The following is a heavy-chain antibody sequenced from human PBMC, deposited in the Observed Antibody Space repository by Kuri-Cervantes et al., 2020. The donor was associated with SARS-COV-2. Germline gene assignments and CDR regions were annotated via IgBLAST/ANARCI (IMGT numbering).Heavy chain of an antibody. V-gene: IGHV4-34*01. J-gene: IGHJ4*02. Sequence: GSLRLSCAVYGGSFSGYYWSWICQPPGKGLEWIGEINHSGSTNYNPSLKSRVTISVDTSKNQFSLKLSSVTAADTAVYYCARGRPVTTFYRTSYFDYWGQGTLVTVSS. CDR1: GGSFSGYY. D-gene: IGHD4-17*01. CDR3: ARGRPVTTFYRTSYFDY. CDR2: INHSGST.